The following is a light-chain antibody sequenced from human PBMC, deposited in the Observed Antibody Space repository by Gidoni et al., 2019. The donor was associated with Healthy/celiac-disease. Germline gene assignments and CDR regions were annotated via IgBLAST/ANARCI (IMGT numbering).Light chain of an antibody. Sequence: DIQMTQSPSSLSASVGDRVTITCRASQSISSYLNWYQQKPGKAPKLLIYAASILQSGVPSRFSGSGSGTDFTLTISSLQPEDFATYYCQQSYSTSAYTFGQGTKLEIK. CDR1: QSISSY. J-gene: IGKJ2*01. V-gene: IGKV1-39*01. CDR3: QQSYSTSAYT. CDR2: AAS.